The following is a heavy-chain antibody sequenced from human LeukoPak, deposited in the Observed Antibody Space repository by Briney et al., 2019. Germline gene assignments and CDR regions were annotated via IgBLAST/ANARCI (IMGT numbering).Heavy chain of an antibody. CDR3: ARDFYGDWHYFDY. CDR1: GYTFTSCG. Sequence: ASVKLSCKTSGYTFTSCGISWVRHAPGQGLEWMGWISAYNGNTNYAQKLQGRVTMTTDTSTSTAYMDLRSLRSDDTAVYYCARDFYGDWHYFDYWGQGTLVTVSS. D-gene: IGHD4-17*01. J-gene: IGHJ4*02. V-gene: IGHV1-18*01. CDR2: ISAYNGNT.